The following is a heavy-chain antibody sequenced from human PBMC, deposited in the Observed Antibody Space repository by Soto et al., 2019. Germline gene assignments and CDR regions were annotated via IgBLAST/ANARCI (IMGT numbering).Heavy chain of an antibody. V-gene: IGHV1-2*04. D-gene: IGHD3-16*01. J-gene: IGHJ3*02. Sequence: SVKVSCKASGYTFTGYYMHWVRQAPGQGLEWMGWINPNSGGTNYAQKFQGWVTMTRDTSISTAYMELSRLRSDDTAVYYCARFKLGEHDAFDIWGQGTMVTVSS. CDR3: ARFKLGEHDAFDI. CDR2: INPNSGGT. CDR1: GYTFTGYY.